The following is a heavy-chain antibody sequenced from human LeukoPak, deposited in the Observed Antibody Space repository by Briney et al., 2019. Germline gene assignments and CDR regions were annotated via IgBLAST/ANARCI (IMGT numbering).Heavy chain of an antibody. CDR1: GGSMNTYY. J-gene: IGHJ4*02. D-gene: IGHD5-18*01. CDR3: ARERDHGYSYGFVLDS. Sequence: SETLSLTCTVSGGSMNTYYWTWPRQPAGKGLEWLGRMYHSGTTNYNSLLYNPSLSSRVTMSVDGAKNQFSLRLKSVTTADTANFCARERDHGYSYGFVLDSWGQGSLVTVSS. CDR2: MYHSGTT. V-gene: IGHV4-4*07.